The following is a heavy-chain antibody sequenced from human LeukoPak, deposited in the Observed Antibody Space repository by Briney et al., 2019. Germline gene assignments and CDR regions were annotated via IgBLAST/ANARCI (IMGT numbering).Heavy chain of an antibody. V-gene: IGHV3-7*02. CDR3: AQLYRDY. Sequence: PGGSLRLSCAASGFTFSSYSMNWVRQAPGKGLEWVANIKQDGSGKYYVDSVKGRFTISRDNAKNSLYLQMNSLRAEDTAVYYCAQLYRDYWGQGTLVTVSS. D-gene: IGHD2-2*01. CDR1: GFTFSSYS. J-gene: IGHJ4*02. CDR2: IKQDGSGK.